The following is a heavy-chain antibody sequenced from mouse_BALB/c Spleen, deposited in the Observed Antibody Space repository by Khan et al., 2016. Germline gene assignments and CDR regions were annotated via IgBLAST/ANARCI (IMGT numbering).Heavy chain of an antibody. CDR1: AFNIKDYY. J-gene: IGHJ4*01. Sequence: VQLQQSGAELVRPGALVKLSCKASAFNIKDYYMHWVKQRPEQGLEWIGWIDPENGNTIYDPKFQGKASITADTSSNTAYLQLSSLTSEDTAVYYCASHGNYAMDYWGQGTSVTVSS. CDR2: IDPENGNT. CDR3: ASHGNYAMDY. D-gene: IGHD2-1*01. V-gene: IGHV14-1*02.